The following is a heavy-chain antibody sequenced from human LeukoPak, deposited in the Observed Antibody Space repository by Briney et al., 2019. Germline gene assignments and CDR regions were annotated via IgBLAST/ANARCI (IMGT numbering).Heavy chain of an antibody. CDR3: ARHGVESGWYWTGPNYYYYYGMDV. J-gene: IGHJ6*02. CDR2: IYYSGST. Sequence: SETLSLTCTVSGGSISSYYWSWIRQPPGKGLEWIGYIYYSGSTNYNPSLKSRVTISVDTSKNQFSLKLSSVTAADTAVYYCARHGVESGWYWTGPNYYYYYGMDVWGQGTTATVSS. D-gene: IGHD6-19*01. CDR1: GGSISSYY. V-gene: IGHV4-59*08.